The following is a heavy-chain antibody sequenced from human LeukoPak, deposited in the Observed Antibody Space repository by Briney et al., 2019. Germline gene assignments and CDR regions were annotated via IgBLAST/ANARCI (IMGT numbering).Heavy chain of an antibody. Sequence: GGSLRLSCAASGFTFSNYWMSWVRQAPGKGLEWVSGISGGGGSTYYADSVKGRFTISRDNSKNTLYLQLDSLRAEDTALYYCAKGSGINHYHWIDPWGQGTLVTVSS. CDR2: ISGGGGST. D-gene: IGHD1-14*01. CDR3: AKGSGINHYHWIDP. J-gene: IGHJ5*02. V-gene: IGHV3-23*01. CDR1: GFTFSNYW.